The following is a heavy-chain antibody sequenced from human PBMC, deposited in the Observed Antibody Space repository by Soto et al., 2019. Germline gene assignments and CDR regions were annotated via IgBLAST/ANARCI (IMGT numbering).Heavy chain of an antibody. CDR3: ARHPGYYDILTGYTTYYFDY. Sequence: PSETLSLTCAVYGGSFSGYYWSWIRQPPGKGLEWIGEINHSGSTNYNPSLKSRVTISVDTSKNQFSLKLSSVTAADTAVYYCARHPGYYDILTGYTTYYFDYWGQGILVT. J-gene: IGHJ4*02. V-gene: IGHV4-34*01. CDR2: INHSGST. CDR1: GGSFSGYY. D-gene: IGHD3-9*01.